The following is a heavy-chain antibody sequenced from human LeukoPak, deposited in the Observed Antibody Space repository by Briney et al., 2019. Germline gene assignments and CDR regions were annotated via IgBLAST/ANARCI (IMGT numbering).Heavy chain of an antibody. CDR3: ARGKYSSSYPDY. D-gene: IGHD6-13*01. Sequence: GGSLRLSCAASGFTFSSRSINWGGQSPWTGLAWVSSISSSSSYIYYADSVKGRFTISRDNAKNSLYLQMNSLRAEDTAVYYCARGKYSSSYPDYWGQGTLVTVSS. J-gene: IGHJ4*02. V-gene: IGHV3-21*01. CDR2: ISSSSSYI. CDR1: GFTFSSRS.